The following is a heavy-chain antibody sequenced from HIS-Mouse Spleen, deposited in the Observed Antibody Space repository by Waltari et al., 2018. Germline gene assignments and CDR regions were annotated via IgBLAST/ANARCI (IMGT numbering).Heavy chain of an antibody. V-gene: IGHV3-30*04. CDR2: ISYDGSNK. CDR3: ARDLETFGV. D-gene: IGHD3-10*01. Sequence: QVQLVESGGGVVQPGRSLRLSGAASGFTFSSYAMHWVRQAPGKGLEWVAVISYDGSNKYYADSVKGRFTISRDNSKNTLYLQMNSLRAEDTAVYYCARDLETFGVWGQGTLVTVYS. CDR1: GFTFSSYA. J-gene: IGHJ4*02.